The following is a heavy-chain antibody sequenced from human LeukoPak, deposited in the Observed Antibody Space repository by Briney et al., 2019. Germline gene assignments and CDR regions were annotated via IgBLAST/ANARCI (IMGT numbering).Heavy chain of an antibody. CDR3: ARADSVPAGDYHYWYMDV. CDR1: GFTLTDY. CDR2: IKPNSGDT. V-gene: IGHV1-2*02. J-gene: IGHJ6*03. Sequence: ASVKVSCKASGFTLTDYIHWVRQDPRQGLQWMGWIKPNSGDTDYAQKFQGGVTMTRDTFISTVYMELSSLRSDDTAVYYCARADSVPAGDYHYWYMDVWGKGTTVTVSS. D-gene: IGHD2-2*01.